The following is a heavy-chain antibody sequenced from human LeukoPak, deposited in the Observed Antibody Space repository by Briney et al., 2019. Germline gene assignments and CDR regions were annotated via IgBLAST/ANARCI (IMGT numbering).Heavy chain of an antibody. CDR3: AKSGIAMTTRYFDY. D-gene: IGHD6-13*01. V-gene: IGHV3-23*01. CDR1: GFTFSSYG. J-gene: IGHJ4*02. CDR2: ISASGASA. Sequence: GGSLRLSCAASGFTFSSYGMSWVRQAPGKGLEWVSVISASGASAYYADSVKGRFTISRDNSKNTLYLQMNSLRAEDTAVYYCAKSGIAMTTRYFDYWGQGTLVTVSS.